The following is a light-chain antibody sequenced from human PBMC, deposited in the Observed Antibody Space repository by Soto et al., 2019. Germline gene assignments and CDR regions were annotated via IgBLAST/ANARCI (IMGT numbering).Light chain of an antibody. J-gene: IGKJ1*01. Sequence: DIQMTQSASTLSASVGDRGTTTCPDSQSITSWLAWYQQKPGKAPKLLIYDASSLERGVPSRFSGSGSGTEFTLTISSLQPDDFATYSCQQYNSYSRTFGQGTKVDIK. V-gene: IGKV1-5*01. CDR2: DAS. CDR1: QSITSW. CDR3: QQYNSYSRT.